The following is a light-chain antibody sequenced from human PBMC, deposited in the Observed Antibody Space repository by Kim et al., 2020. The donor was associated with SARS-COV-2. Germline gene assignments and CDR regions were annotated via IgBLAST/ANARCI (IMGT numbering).Light chain of an antibody. CDR2: DAS. V-gene: IGKV3-11*01. CDR3: QQRSNWPLT. CDR1: QSVSSY. J-gene: IGKJ4*01. Sequence: LSPEERATLSCRASQSVSSYLAWYQQKPGQAPRLLIYDASNRATGIPARFSGSGSGTDFTLTISSLEPEDFAVYYCQQRSNWPLTFGGGTKVDIK.